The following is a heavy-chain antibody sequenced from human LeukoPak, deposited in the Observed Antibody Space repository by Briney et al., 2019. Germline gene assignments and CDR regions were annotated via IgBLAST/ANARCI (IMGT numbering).Heavy chain of an antibody. D-gene: IGHD4-17*01. Sequence: GGSLRLSCAASGFTFSTYAMSWVRRAPGKGLEWVSAITGGGDITYYTDSVKGRFTISRDNSKNTLYLQMNSLRAEDTAIYYCAKDLGGDYDNWFDPWGQGTLVTVSS. CDR1: GFTFSTYA. J-gene: IGHJ5*02. CDR2: ITGGGDIT. CDR3: AKDLGGDYDNWFDP. V-gene: IGHV3-23*01.